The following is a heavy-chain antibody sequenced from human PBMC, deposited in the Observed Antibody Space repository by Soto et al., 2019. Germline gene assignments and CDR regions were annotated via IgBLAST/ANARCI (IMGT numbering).Heavy chain of an antibody. J-gene: IGHJ5*02. CDR1: GYTFTSYC. CDR2: ISAYNGNT. V-gene: IGHV1-18*04. D-gene: IGHD1-26*01. Sequence: GASVKVSGKASGYTFTSYCISWVRQAPGQGLEWMGWISAYNGNTNYAQKLQGRVTMTTDTSTSTAFMELRSLRSDDTAVYYCARMPRGSYHWFDPWGQGTLVTVSS. CDR3: ARMPRGSYHWFDP.